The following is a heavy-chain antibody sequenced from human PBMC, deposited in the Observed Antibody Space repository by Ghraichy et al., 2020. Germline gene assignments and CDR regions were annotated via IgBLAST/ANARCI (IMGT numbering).Heavy chain of an antibody. J-gene: IGHJ4*02. V-gene: IGHV3-7*01. CDR2: IKQDGSEK. CDR1: GFTFSTYW. CDR3: ANQDGDYDNSAFIY. D-gene: IGHD3-22*01. Sequence: GGSLRLSCAASGFTFSTYWMTWVRQAPGKGLEWVANIKQDGSEKYYVDSVKGRFTISRDNAKNSLYLQMNSLGAEDTAVYYCANQDGDYDNSAFIYWGQGTLVTVSS.